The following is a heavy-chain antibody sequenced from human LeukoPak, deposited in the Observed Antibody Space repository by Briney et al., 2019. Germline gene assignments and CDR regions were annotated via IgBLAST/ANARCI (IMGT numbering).Heavy chain of an antibody. CDR2: IYYSGST. D-gene: IGHD2-21*02. J-gene: IGHJ4*02. Sequence: SETLSLTCTVSGGSISSYYWSWIRQPPGKGLEWIGYIYYSGSTNYNPSLKSRVTISVDTSKNQFSLKLSSVTAADTAMYYCAGRAYCGGDCYVDHWGQGTLVTVSS. V-gene: IGHV4-59*12. CDR1: GGSISSYY. CDR3: AGRAYCGGDCYVDH.